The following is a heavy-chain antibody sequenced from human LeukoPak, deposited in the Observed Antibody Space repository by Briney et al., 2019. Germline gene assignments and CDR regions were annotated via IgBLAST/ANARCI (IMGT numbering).Heavy chain of an antibody. CDR2: IYTSGST. J-gene: IGHJ5*02. CDR1: AGSISSGSYY. CDR3: ATSLADNWFDP. D-gene: IGHD6-19*01. Sequence: SETLSLTCTVSAGSISSGSYYWNWIRLPAGKGLEWIGRIYTSGSTNYNPSLKSRVTISIDTSKNQFSLKVSSVSAADTAVYYCATSLADNWFDPWGQGTLVTVSS. V-gene: IGHV4-61*02.